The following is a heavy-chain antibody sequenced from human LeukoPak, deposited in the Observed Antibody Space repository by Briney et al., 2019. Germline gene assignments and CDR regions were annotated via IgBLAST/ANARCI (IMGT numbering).Heavy chain of an antibody. CDR2: IYYSGST. D-gene: IGHD4-23*01. J-gene: IGHJ4*02. V-gene: IGHV4-39*01. CDR3: TRRLNGGHVDY. CDR1: GGSISSYF. Sequence: PSETLSLTCTVSGGSISSYFWGWIRQPPGKGLEWIASIYYSGSTYYNASLKSRVTISVDTSKNQFSLKVNSVTAADTAVYYCTRRLNGGHVDYWGQGTLVTVSS.